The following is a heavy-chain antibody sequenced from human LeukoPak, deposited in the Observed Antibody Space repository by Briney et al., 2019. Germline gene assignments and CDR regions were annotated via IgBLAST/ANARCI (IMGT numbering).Heavy chain of an antibody. V-gene: IGHV1-2*02. D-gene: IGHD4-17*01. CDR3: ARGQNNDYGDYDGWGH. Sequence: ASVKVSCKASGYTFTGYYMHWVRQAPGQGLEWMGWINPNSGGTNYAQKFQGRVTMTRDTSISTAYMELSRLTSDDTAVYYCARGQNNDYGDYDGWGHWGQGTLVTVSS. J-gene: IGHJ4*02. CDR2: INPNSGGT. CDR1: GYTFTGYY.